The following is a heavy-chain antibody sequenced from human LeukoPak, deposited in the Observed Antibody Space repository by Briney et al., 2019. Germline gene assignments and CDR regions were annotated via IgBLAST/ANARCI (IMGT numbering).Heavy chain of an antibody. Sequence: EASVTVSCKASGYTFTSYDINWVRQATGQGLEWMGWMNPNSGNTYYAQKVQGRVTMTRNTSISTAYMELSSLRSEDTAVYYCARGEKYYDFWSGYYSGCWFDHWGQGTLVTVSS. D-gene: IGHD3-3*01. CDR2: MNPNSGNT. CDR1: GYTFTSYD. J-gene: IGHJ5*02. V-gene: IGHV1-8*01. CDR3: ARGEKYYDFWSGYYSGCWFDH.